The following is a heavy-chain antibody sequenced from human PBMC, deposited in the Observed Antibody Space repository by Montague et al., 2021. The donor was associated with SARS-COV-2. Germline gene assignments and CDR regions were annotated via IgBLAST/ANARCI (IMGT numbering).Heavy chain of an antibody. J-gene: IGHJ4*02. D-gene: IGHD2-21*01. CDR2: IYRSGST. CDR1: GGSISSSNW. CDR3: AREVRGRIVVVIAIPYYYFDY. V-gene: IGHV4-4*02. Sequence: SETLSLTCAVSGGSISSSNWWSWIRQPPGKGLEWIGEIYRSGSTNYNPSLKSRVTISVDTSKNQFSLKLSSVTAADTAVYYCAREVRGRIVVVIAIPYYYFDYWGQGTLVTVSS.